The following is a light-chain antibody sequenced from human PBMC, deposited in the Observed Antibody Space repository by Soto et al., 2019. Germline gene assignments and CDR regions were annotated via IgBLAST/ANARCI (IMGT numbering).Light chain of an antibody. Sequence: DIQMTQSPSTLSASVGDRVTISCRASQSIDSWLAWYQQKPGTPPNLLIYKASNFQSGVPSRFSGCGSGSEVNLTISSRQPYDCATYFCQQYSTYWTFGKGTMVELK. J-gene: IGKJ1*01. CDR1: QSIDSW. CDR2: KAS. CDR3: QQYSTYWT. V-gene: IGKV1-5*03.